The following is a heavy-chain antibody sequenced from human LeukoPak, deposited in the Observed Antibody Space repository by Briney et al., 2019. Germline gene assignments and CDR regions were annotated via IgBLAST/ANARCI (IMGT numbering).Heavy chain of an antibody. CDR3: ARVAGTPEAFDY. V-gene: IGHV1-18*01. CDR1: GGTFSSYA. D-gene: IGHD1-1*01. J-gene: IGHJ4*02. CDR2: ISAYNGNT. Sequence: ASVKVSCKASGGTFSSYAISWVRQAPGQGLEWMGWISAYNGNTNYAQKLQGRVTMTTDTSTSTAYMELRSLRSDDTAVYYCARVAGTPEAFDYWGQGTLVTVSS.